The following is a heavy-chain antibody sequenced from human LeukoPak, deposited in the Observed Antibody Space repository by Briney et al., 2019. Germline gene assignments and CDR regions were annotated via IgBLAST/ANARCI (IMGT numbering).Heavy chain of an antibody. D-gene: IGHD3-22*01. CDR2: VNPNSSGT. CDR3: ARAGYYDSSGYYHPFDF. V-gene: IGHV1-2*02. J-gene: IGHJ4*01. Sequence: ASVKVSCKASGYTFTGYYIHWVRQAPGQGLEWMGWVNPNSSGTNYAQNFQGRVTMTRDTSISTAYMELSRLTSDDTAVYYCARAGYYDSSGYYHPFDFWGQGILVTVSS. CDR1: GYTFTGYY.